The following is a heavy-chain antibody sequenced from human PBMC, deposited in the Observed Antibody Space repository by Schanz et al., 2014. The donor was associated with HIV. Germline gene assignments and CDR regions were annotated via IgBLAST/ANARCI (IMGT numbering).Heavy chain of an antibody. Sequence: QVQLVESGGGVVQPGRSLRLSCVASGFNFNSYGMHWVRQAPGKGLEWVAVTPYDGTKKHYADSVKGRLTISRDNSKNSLSLLIKSLRAEDAAVYYCAKDRNYYESKYRGKGNYYYYYGMDVWGQGTTVTVSS. D-gene: IGHD3-22*01. CDR2: TPYDGTKK. CDR1: GFNFNSYG. J-gene: IGHJ6*02. V-gene: IGHV3-30*18. CDR3: AKDRNYYESKYRGKGNYYYYYGMDV.